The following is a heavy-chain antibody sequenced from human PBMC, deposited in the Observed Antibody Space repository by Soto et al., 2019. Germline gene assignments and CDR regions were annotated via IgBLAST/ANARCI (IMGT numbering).Heavy chain of an antibody. J-gene: IGHJ4*02. CDR2: IYYSGST. V-gene: IGHV4-39*01. D-gene: IGHD1-1*01. Sequence: SETLSLTCTVSGGSISSSSYYWGWIRQPPGKGLEWIGSIYYSGSTYYNPSLKSRVTISVDTSKNQFSLKLSSVTAADTAVYYFSCCTTNSWSGFLQDFDIWGQGTLVTVSS. CDR1: GGSISSSSYY. CDR3: SCCTTNSWSGFLQDFDI.